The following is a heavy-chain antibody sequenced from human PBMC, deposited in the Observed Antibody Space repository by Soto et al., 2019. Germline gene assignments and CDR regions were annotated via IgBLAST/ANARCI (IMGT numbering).Heavy chain of an antibody. D-gene: IGHD2-8*01. CDR2: ISSSGSTI. CDR3: ARDRDCTNGLCYYYYYYGMDV. V-gene: IGHV3-48*03. CDR1: GFTFSSYE. J-gene: IGHJ6*02. Sequence: EVQLVESGGGLVQPGGSLRLSCAASGFTFSSYEMNWVRQAPGKGLEWVSYISSSGSTIYYADSVKGRFTISRDNAKNSLYLQMNSLRAEDTAVYYCARDRDCTNGLCYYYYYYGMDVWGQGTTVTVSS.